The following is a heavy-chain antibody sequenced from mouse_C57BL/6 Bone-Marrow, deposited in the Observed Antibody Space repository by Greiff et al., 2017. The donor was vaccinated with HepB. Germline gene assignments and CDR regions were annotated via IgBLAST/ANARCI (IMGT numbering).Heavy chain of an antibody. J-gene: IGHJ2*01. CDR2: INPSSGYN. CDR1: GYTFTSYW. CDR3: ARGMRLRRDFDY. D-gene: IGHD2-4*01. Sequence: VQLQQSGAELAKPGASVKLSCKASGYTFTSYWMHWVKQRTGQSLEWIGYINPSSGYNKYNQKFKDKATLTAYKSSSTACMQLISLTYEDSAVYYCARGMRLRRDFDYWDQGTTLTVSS. V-gene: IGHV1-7*01.